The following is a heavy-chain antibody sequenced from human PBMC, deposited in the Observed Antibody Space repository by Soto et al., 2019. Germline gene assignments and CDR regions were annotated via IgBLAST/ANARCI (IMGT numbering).Heavy chain of an antibody. V-gene: IGHV5-10-1*01. CDR2: IDPSDSYI. Sequence: GESLKISCKSSGYTLATYWITWVRQMPGKGLEWMGRIDPSDSYINYSPSFQGRVTISADKSLNTAYLQWSSLEASDTAMYYCARLGDCSGGSCFSRYYYHGMDVWGQGTTVTVSS. J-gene: IGHJ6*02. CDR1: GYTLATYW. D-gene: IGHD2-15*01. CDR3: ARLGDCSGGSCFSRYYYHGMDV.